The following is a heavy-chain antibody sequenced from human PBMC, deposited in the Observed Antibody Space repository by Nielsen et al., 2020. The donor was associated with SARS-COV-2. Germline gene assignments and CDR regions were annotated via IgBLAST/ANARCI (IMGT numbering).Heavy chain of an antibody. Sequence: SCAASGFTFSSYAMHWVRQAPGKGLEWVAVISYDGSNKYYAGSVKGRFTISRDNSKNTLYLQMNSLRAEDTAVYYCARGNGWGSYFDYWGQGTLVTVSS. CDR2: ISYDGSNK. CDR1: GFTFSSYA. CDR3: ARGNGWGSYFDY. V-gene: IGHV3-30-3*01. D-gene: IGHD7-27*01. J-gene: IGHJ4*02.